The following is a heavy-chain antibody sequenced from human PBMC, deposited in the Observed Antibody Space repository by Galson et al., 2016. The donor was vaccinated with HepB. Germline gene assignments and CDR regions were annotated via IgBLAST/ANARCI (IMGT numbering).Heavy chain of an antibody. Sequence: SLRLSCAASGSAVMTNYMTWVRQASGKGLEWVSVIYSSGNTYYGESVKGRFTISRDEAENAVYLQMNSLKVEDTAVYYCASGFPYMYFDLWGRGTLVTVSS. J-gene: IGHJ2*01. CDR3: ASGFPYMYFDL. D-gene: IGHD3-10*01. CDR1: GSAVMTNY. CDR2: IYSSGNT. V-gene: IGHV3-53*01.